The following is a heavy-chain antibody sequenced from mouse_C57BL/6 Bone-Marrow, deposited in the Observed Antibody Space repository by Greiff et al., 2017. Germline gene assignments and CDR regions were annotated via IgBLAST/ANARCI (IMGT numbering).Heavy chain of an antibody. CDR2: ISSGSSTI. CDR1: GFTFSDYG. CDR3: ARGGYSAWFAY. D-gene: IGHD2-3*01. V-gene: IGHV5-17*01. J-gene: IGHJ3*01. Sequence: EVQVVESGGGLVKPGGSLKLSCAASGFTFSDYGMHWVRQAPEKGLEWVAYISSGSSTIYSADTVKGRFTISSDNAKNTLFLQMTSLRSEDTAMYYCARGGYSAWFAYWGQGTLVTVSA.